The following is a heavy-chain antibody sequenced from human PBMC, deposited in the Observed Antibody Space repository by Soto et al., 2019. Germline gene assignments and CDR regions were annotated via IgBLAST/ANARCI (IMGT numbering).Heavy chain of an antibody. CDR2: FDPEDGET. CDR3: ATGPRTYYYDSSGYRINWFDP. V-gene: IGHV1-24*01. Sequence: ASVKVSCKVSGYTLTELSMHWVRQAPGKGLEWMGGFDPEDGETIYAQKFQGRVTMTEDTSTDTAYMELSSLRSEDTAVYYCATGPRTYYYDSSGYRINWFDPWGQGTLVTVSS. J-gene: IGHJ5*02. CDR1: GYTLTELS. D-gene: IGHD3-22*01.